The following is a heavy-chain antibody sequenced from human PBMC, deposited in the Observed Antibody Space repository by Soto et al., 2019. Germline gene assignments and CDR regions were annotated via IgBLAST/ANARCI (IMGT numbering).Heavy chain of an antibody. CDR3: ARQIRKQLLTGHWFDS. V-gene: IGHV4-39*01. Sequence: PSETLSLTCTVSGGSISSSSYYWGWIRQPPGKGLEWIGSIYYSGSTYYNPSLKSRVTISVDTSKNQFSLKLSSVTAADTAVYYCARQIRKQLLTGHWFDSWGQGTLVTVSS. J-gene: IGHJ5*01. CDR2: IYYSGST. CDR1: GGSISSSSYY. D-gene: IGHD2-2*01.